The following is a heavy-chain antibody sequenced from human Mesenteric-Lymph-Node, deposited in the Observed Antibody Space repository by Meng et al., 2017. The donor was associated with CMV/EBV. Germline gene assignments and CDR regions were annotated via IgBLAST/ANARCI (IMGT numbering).Heavy chain of an antibody. Sequence: ESLKISCAASGFIVSTVYISWVRQAPGKGLEWIGEINHSGSTNYNPSLKSRVTISVDTSKNQFSLKLSSVTAADTAIYFCARGHLYFGSYLDAFELWGQGIQVTVSS. CDR1: GFIVSTVY. V-gene: IGHV4-34*01. CDR3: ARGHLYFGSYLDAFEL. CDR2: INHSGST. J-gene: IGHJ4*02. D-gene: IGHD1-26*01.